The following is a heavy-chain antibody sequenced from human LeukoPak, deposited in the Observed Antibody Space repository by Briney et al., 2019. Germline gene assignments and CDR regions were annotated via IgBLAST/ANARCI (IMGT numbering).Heavy chain of an antibody. J-gene: IGHJ4*02. CDR3: ARDHLGGFAYYFGY. Sequence: GASVKVSCKASGYTFTSYAMHWVRQAPGQRLEWMGWINAGNGNTKYSQEFQGRVTITRDTSASTAYMELSSLRSEDMAVYYCARDHLGGFAYYFGYWGQGTLVTVSS. CDR1: GYTFTSYA. V-gene: IGHV1-3*03. CDR2: INAGNGNT.